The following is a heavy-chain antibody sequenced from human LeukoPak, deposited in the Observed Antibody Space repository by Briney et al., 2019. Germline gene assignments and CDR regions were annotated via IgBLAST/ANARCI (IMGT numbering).Heavy chain of an antibody. V-gene: IGHV4-59*08. J-gene: IGHJ3*02. CDR1: GGSISRYY. Sequence: PSETLSLTCTVSGGSISRYYWSWIRQPPGKGLEWIGYIYYSGSTNYNPSLKSRVTISGDTSKNQFSPKLTSVTAADTAVYYCSRRPITMNAFDIWGQGTMVTVSS. CDR3: SRRPITMNAFDI. D-gene: IGHD3-22*01. CDR2: IYYSGST.